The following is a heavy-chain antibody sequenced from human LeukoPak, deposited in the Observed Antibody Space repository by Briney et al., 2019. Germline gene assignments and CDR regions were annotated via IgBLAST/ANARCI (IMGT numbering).Heavy chain of an antibody. J-gene: IGHJ4*02. CDR3: ARVTRYYDSSALGYYFDY. D-gene: IGHD3-22*01. CDR1: GFTFSSYE. V-gene: IGHV3-48*03. CDR2: ISSSGSTI. Sequence: QPGGSLLLSCAASGFTFSSYEMNWGRQAPGKGVEWVSYISSSGSTIYYADSVKGRFTISRDNSKNTLYLQMNSLRAEDTAVYYCARVTRYYDSSALGYYFDYWGQGTLVTVSS.